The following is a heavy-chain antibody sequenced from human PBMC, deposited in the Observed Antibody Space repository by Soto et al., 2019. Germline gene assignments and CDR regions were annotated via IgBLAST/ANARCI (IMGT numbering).Heavy chain of an antibody. CDR3: ARAPGYEWLTTNSLIDY. CDR2: IYYSGST. CDR1: GGSISSGGYY. D-gene: IGHD3-3*01. V-gene: IGHV4-31*03. J-gene: IGHJ4*02. Sequence: PSETLSLTCTVSGGSISSGGYYWSWIRQHPGKGLEWIGYIYYSGSTYYNPSLKSRVTISVDTSKNQFSLKLSSVTAADTAVYYCARAPGYEWLTTNSLIDYSGQGTLVTVST.